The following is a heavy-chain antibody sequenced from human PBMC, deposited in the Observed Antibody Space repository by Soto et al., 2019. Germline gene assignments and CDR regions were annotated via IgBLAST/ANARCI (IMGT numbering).Heavy chain of an antibody. V-gene: IGHV3-7*01. D-gene: IGHD3-3*01. Sequence: PGGSLRLSCAASGFTFSSYWMSWVRQAPGKGLEWVANIKQDGSEKYYVDSVKGRFTISRDNAKNSLYLQMNSLRAEDTAVYYCARSITIFGVVIIGPGYFDYWGQGTLVTVSS. J-gene: IGHJ4*02. CDR1: GFTFSSYW. CDR3: ARSITIFGVVIIGPGYFDY. CDR2: IKQDGSEK.